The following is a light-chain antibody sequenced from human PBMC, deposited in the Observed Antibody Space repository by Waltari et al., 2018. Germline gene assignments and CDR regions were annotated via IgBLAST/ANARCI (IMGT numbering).Light chain of an antibody. CDR2: EAN. V-gene: IGLV2-23*01. J-gene: IGLJ1*01. CDR3: CSYAGTITPYV. CDR1: SSDVGSYTL. Sequence: QSALTQPASVSGSPGQSVTISCTGTSSDVGSYTLVSWYQHPPGKAPKLMIYEANKRPSGVSNRFSGSKSGITASLTISGLRAEDEADYYCCSYAGTITPYVFGSGTKVTVL.